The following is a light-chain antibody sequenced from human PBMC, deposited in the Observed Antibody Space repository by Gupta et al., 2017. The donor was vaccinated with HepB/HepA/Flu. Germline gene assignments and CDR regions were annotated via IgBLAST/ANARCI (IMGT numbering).Light chain of an antibody. V-gene: IGKV3-11*01. J-gene: IGKJ2*01. CDR2: DAS. Sequence: EIVLTQSPATLSLSPGERATLSCRASQSVSSYLAWYQQKPSQAPTLLIYDASNRATGIRATFSGTGVGTDVTLTITSRDPEDFEVYYCQQQSNWRTKSTFGQGTRVEIK. CDR1: QSVSSY. CDR3: QQQSNWRTKST.